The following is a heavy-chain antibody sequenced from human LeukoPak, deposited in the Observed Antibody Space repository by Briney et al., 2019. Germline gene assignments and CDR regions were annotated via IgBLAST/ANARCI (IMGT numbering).Heavy chain of an antibody. Sequence: PGGSLRLSCAASGFTFSAYWMNWVRQAPGKGLEWVANVNQDGSEKYYVDSVKGRFTISRDNAKNSLYLQMNSLRAEDTAVYYCAKVGITIFGVAHYYMDVWGKGTTVTVSS. CDR1: GFTFSAYW. V-gene: IGHV3-7*01. CDR3: AKVGITIFGVAHYYMDV. CDR2: VNQDGSEK. D-gene: IGHD3-3*01. J-gene: IGHJ6*03.